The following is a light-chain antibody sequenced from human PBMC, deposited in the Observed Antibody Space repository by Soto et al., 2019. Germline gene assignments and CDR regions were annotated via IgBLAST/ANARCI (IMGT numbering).Light chain of an antibody. Sequence: EIVMTQSPLSLPVTPGAPASISCRSSQSLLHSNGYNYLDWYLQKPVQSPLLLIYLASNRASVVPERLSGRGSCTDFTLKISSVEAEHVGFYSCMQPLQTLRTSGLGTNLEIK. CDR2: LAS. V-gene: IGKV2-28*01. CDR3: MQPLQTLRT. J-gene: IGKJ2*01. CDR1: QSLLHSNGYNY.